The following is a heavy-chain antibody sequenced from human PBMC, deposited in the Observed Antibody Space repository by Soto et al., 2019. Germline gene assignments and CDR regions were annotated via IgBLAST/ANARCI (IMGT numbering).Heavy chain of an antibody. Sequence: GGSLILSCAASGFTFRNYAMNWVRQAPGKGLEWVSGISVSGGSTYYADSVKGRFTVSRDNSKNTVFLQMNSLRAEDTAVYFCAKGMYYYDSSGYRLFDYWGQGTLVTVSS. V-gene: IGHV3-23*01. CDR2: ISVSGGST. CDR3: AKGMYYYDSSGYRLFDY. CDR1: GFTFRNYA. D-gene: IGHD3-22*01. J-gene: IGHJ4*02.